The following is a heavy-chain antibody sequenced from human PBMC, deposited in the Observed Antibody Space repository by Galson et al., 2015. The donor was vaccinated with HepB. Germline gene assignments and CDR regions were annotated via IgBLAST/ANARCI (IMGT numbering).Heavy chain of an antibody. Sequence: CAISGDSVSSNSAAWNWIRQSPSGGLEWLGRTYYRSKWYNDYAVSVKSRITINPDTSKNQFSLQLNSVTPEDTAVYYCARGVEGRLSYGDYKYFDYWGQGTLVTVSS. CDR3: ARGVEGRLSYGDYKYFDY. D-gene: IGHD4-17*01. J-gene: IGHJ4*02. V-gene: IGHV6-1*01. CDR1: GDSVSSNSAA. CDR2: TYYRSKWYN.